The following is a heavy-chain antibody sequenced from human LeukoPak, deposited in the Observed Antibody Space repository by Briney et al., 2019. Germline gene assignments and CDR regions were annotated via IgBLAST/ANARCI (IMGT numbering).Heavy chain of an antibody. J-gene: IGHJ6*01. CDR3: ARDRVTPLPRYCSGGSCYELQYYYYGMDV. Sequence: ASVKVSCKASGGTFSSYAISWVRQAPGQALEWKGGIIPIVATANYAQKFQGRVTITADESTSTAYMELSSLRSEDTAVYYCARDRVTPLPRYCSGGSCYELQYYYYGMDVWGQGTTVTVSS. CDR2: IIPIVATA. V-gene: IGHV1-69*13. CDR1: GGTFSSYA. D-gene: IGHD2-15*01.